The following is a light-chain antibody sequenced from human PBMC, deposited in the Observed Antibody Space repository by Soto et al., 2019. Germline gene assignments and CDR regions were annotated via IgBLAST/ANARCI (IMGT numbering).Light chain of an antibody. V-gene: IGKV3-20*01. CDR3: QQYDKSPVT. CDR2: GAS. CDR1: QSVSSSY. Sequence: EIVLTQSPGTLSLSPGERATLSCRASQSVSSSYLAWYQQKPGQAPRLLIYGASSRATGIPDRFSGSWSGTDFTLTISSLESEDFAVYSCQQYDKSPVTFGQGTKVEIK. J-gene: IGKJ1*01.